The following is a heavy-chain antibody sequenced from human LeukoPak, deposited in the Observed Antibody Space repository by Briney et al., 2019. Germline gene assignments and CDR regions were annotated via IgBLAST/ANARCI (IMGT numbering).Heavy chain of an antibody. CDR1: GFTFSTFG. CDR3: AKVQFYGSGIYYDTSFDL. V-gene: IGHV3-30*18. CDR2: MSYDGSNN. D-gene: IGHD3-10*01. Sequence: GRSLRLSCAASGFTFSTFGMHWVRQAPGKGLEWVALMSYDGSNNYYADSVKGRFTISRDNSKNTLYLQMNSLRADDTAVYYCAKVQFYGSGIYYDTSFDLWGQGTMVTVSS. J-gene: IGHJ3*01.